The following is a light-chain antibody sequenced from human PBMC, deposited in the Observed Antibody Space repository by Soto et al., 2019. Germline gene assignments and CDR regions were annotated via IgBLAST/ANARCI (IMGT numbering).Light chain of an antibody. CDR3: TQGLQTPLT. CDR2: LGS. CDR1: QSLLHSNGYNY. Sequence: DIVMTQSPLSLPVTPGEPASISCRSSQSLLHSNGYNYLDWYLQKPGQSPQLLIYLGSNRASGVPDRFSGSGSCTAFTLKISRVEAEDVGVYYCTQGLQTPLTFGGGTKVEIK. J-gene: IGKJ4*01. V-gene: IGKV2-28*01.